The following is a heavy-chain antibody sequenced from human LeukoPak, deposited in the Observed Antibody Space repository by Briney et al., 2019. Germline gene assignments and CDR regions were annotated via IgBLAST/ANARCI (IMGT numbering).Heavy chain of an antibody. V-gene: IGHV4-34*01. CDR2: INHSGST. CDR1: GGSFSGYY. D-gene: IGHD3-3*01. J-gene: IGHJ4*02. CDR3: ARVTVYDFWSGLLSRPGYFDY. Sequence: SETLSLTCAVYGGSFSGYYWSWIRQPPGKGLEWIGEINHSGSTNYNPSLKSRVTISVDTSKNQFSLKLSSVTAADTAVYYCARVTVYDFWSGLLSRPGYFDYWGQGTLVTVSS.